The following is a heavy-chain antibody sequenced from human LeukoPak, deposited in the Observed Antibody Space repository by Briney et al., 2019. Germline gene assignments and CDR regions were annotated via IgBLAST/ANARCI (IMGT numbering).Heavy chain of an antibody. D-gene: IGHD3-9*01. CDR3: ARDSNDILTGYYNLDY. Sequence: PGGSLRLSCGASGFTFSSYWMSWVRQAPGKGLEWVANIKQDGSEKYYVDSVKGRFTISRDNAKNSLYLQMNSLRAEDTAVYYCARDSNDILTGYYNLDYWGQGTLVTVSS. J-gene: IGHJ4*02. V-gene: IGHV3-7*01. CDR2: IKQDGSEK. CDR1: GFTFSSYW.